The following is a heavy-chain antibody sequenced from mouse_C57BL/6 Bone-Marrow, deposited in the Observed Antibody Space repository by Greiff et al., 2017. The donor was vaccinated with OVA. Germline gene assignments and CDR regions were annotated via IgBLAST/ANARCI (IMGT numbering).Heavy chain of an antibody. CDR3: AIGITTVGGLFDY. CDR2: IHPSDSDT. V-gene: IGHV1-74*01. Sequence: QVQLQQPGAELVKPGASVKVSCKASGYTFTSYWMHWVKQRPGQGLEWIGRIHPSDSDTNYNQKFKGKATLTVDKSSSTAYMQLSSLTSEDSAVYYCAIGITTVGGLFDYWGQGTTLTVSS. J-gene: IGHJ2*01. D-gene: IGHD1-1*01. CDR1: GYTFTSYW.